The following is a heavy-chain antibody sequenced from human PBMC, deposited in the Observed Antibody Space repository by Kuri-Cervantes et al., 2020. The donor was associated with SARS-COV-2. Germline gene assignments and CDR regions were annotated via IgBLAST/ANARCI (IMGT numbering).Heavy chain of an antibody. V-gene: IGHV3-30-3*01. J-gene: IGHJ3*02. Sequence: GESLKISCAASGFTFSSYAMHWVRQAPGKGLEWVAVISYDGSNKYYADSVKGRFTISRDNSKNTLYLQMNSLRAEYTAVYYCAKDWLPDDAFDIWGQGTMVTVSS. D-gene: IGHD6-19*01. CDR1: GFTFSSYA. CDR3: AKDWLPDDAFDI. CDR2: ISYDGSNK.